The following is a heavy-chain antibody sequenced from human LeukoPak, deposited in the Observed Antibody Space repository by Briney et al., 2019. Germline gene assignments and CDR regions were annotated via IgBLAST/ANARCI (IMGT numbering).Heavy chain of an antibody. CDR2: ISSRSRAI. D-gene: IGHD6-6*01. J-gene: IGHJ4*02. CDR3: ARGSSAVIAYVDY. CDR1: GFTFSDYS. V-gene: IGHV3-48*02. Sequence: GGSLRLSCAASGFTFSDYSMNWVRQAPGKGLEWLSYISSRSRAIYYADSVKGRFTISRDNAKNSLFLQMNNLRDEDTAVYYCARGSSAVIAYVDYWGQGTLVTVSS.